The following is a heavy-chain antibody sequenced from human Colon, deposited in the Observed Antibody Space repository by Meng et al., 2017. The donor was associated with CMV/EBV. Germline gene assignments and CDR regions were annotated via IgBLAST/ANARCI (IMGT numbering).Heavy chain of an antibody. CDR2: ISGGGSRT. Sequence: GESLKISCVVSGFTFSSYAMNWVRQAPGKGLEWVSVISGGGSRTYYADSVKGRFTISRDNSKNTLYLHMNSLRDEDTAIYYCARSPAVFPMTKVVRGRYFDYWGQGTLVTVSS. V-gene: IGHV3-23*01. D-gene: IGHD4-23*01. CDR1: GFTFSSYA. CDR3: ARSPAVFPMTKVVRGRYFDY. J-gene: IGHJ4*02.